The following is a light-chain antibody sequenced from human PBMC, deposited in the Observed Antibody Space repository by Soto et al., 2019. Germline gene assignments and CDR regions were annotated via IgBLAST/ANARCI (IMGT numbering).Light chain of an antibody. V-gene: IGLV1-44*01. CDR3: ASWDDSLNRPV. CDR1: SSNIETNS. J-gene: IGLJ3*02. CDR2: TNN. Sequence: QSVVTQPPSVSGTPGQRVTISCSGSSSNIETNSVNWYQHLPGTAPKLLIHTNNQRPSGVPDRFSGSKSGASASLAISGLQSDDESDYYCASWDDSLNRPVFGGGTKVTVL.